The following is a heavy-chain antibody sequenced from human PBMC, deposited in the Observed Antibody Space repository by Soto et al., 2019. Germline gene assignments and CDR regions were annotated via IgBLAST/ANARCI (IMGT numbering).Heavy chain of an antibody. Sequence: QVQLVQSGAEVKKPGSSVKVSCKASGGTFSSYAISWVRQAPGQGLEWMGGTIPIFGTANYAQKFQGRVTITADKSTSTAYMELSSLRSEDTAVYYCARQTLLRGYSYGGWFDPWGQGTLVTVSS. CDR2: TIPIFGTA. D-gene: IGHD5-18*01. V-gene: IGHV1-69*06. J-gene: IGHJ5*02. CDR3: ARQTLLRGYSYGGWFDP. CDR1: GGTFSSYA.